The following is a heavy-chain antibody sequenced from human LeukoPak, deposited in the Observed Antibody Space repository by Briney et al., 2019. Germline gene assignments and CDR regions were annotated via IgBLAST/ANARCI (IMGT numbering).Heavy chain of an antibody. J-gene: IGHJ5*02. D-gene: IGHD6-6*01. CDR1: GGSISSDY. Sequence: SETLSLTCSVSGGSISSDYWAWIRQPPGKGLEWIGYMYYTGSTNYNPSLKSRVTISLATSKNQFSLKLSSVTAADTAVYYCARRDIAARLNWFDPWGQGTLVTVSS. CDR2: MYYTGST. CDR3: ARRDIAARLNWFDP. V-gene: IGHV4-59*08.